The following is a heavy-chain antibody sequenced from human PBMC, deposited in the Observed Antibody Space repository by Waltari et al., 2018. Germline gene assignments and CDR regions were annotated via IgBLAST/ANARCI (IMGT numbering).Heavy chain of an antibody. CDR3: ARGVTTVEC. CDR2: IKQDGGEK. D-gene: IGHD2-21*02. V-gene: IGHV3-7*04. CDR1: GFTFSNSW. J-gene: IGHJ4*02. Sequence: EVQLVESGGGLVQPGGSLRLSCSGSGFTFSNSWMSWVRQAPGKGRGGGASIKQDGGEKYYVDSMKGRFTISRDNDNNSLFLQMDSLRVEDTAVYYCARGVTTVECWGQGALVTVSS.